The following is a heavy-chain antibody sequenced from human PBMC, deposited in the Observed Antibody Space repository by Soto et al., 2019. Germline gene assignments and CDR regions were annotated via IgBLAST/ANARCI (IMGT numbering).Heavy chain of an antibody. Sequence: SVKVSCKTSGGTFSNDIIAWVRQAPGQGLEWMGRIIPLLDITNYAQKFQGRVTITADKSTSTAYMELNSLRSEDTAVYYCARDSPIGSTFSGYDAIDYWGQGTLVTVSS. CDR1: GGTFSNDI. D-gene: IGHD5-12*01. CDR3: ARDSPIGSTFSGYDAIDY. CDR2: IIPLLDIT. J-gene: IGHJ4*02. V-gene: IGHV1-69*04.